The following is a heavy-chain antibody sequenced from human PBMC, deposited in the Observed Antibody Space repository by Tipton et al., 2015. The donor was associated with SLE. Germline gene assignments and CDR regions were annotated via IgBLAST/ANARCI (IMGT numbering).Heavy chain of an antibody. CDR1: GGSITSSDSS. D-gene: IGHD1-14*01. CDR3: ARTNRLPYRVYFDS. CDR2: IYYSGSP. J-gene: IGHJ4*02. Sequence: TLSLTCFVSGGSITSSDSSWGWIRQPPGEGLESIGSIYYSGSPSYNPSLRSRVTISVDTSKNQFSLKLSSVTAADTAVYYCARTNRLPYRVYFDSWGQGTLVTVSS. V-gene: IGHV4-39*07.